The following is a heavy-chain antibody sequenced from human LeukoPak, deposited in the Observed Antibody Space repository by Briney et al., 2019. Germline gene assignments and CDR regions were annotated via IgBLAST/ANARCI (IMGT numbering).Heavy chain of an antibody. D-gene: IGHD2-2*01. V-gene: IGHV4-39*01. CDR2: IYYSGST. J-gene: IGHJ4*02. Sequence: SETLSLTCTVSGGSISSSSYYWGWIRQPPGKGLEWIGSIYYSGSTYYNPSLKSRVTISVDTSKNQFSLKLSSVTAADTAVYYCARRPKYCSSTSCYGDYWGQGTLVTVSP. CDR1: GGSISSSSYY. CDR3: ARRPKYCSSTSCYGDY.